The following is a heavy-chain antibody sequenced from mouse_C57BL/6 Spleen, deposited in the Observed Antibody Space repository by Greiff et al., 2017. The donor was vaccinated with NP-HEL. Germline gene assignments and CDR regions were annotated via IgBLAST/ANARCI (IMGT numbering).Heavy chain of an antibody. CDR3: ARESYYYGSSYGGYFDV. Sequence: EVQLQQSGPGMVKPSQSLSLTCTVPGYSITSGYDWHWIRHFPGNKLEWMGYISYSGSTNYNPSLKSRISITHDTSKNHFFLKLNSVTTEDTATYYCARESYYYGSSYGGYFDVWGTGTTVTVSS. D-gene: IGHD1-1*01. J-gene: IGHJ1*03. CDR2: ISYSGST. V-gene: IGHV3-1*01. CDR1: GYSITSGYD.